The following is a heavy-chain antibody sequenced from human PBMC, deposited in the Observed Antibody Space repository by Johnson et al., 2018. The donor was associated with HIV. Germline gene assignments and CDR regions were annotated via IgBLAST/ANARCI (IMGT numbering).Heavy chain of an antibody. Sequence: QVLLVESGGGVVQPGRSLRLSCAASGFTFSIYAMSWVRQAPGKGLEWVAFISYDGSNKYYADSMKGRFSISRDNSKNTLYLQMESLRVEDTAIYYCAKAWELLGRRAALDIWGQGTMVTVSS. CDR2: ISYDGSNK. J-gene: IGHJ3*02. CDR3: AKAWELLGRRAALDI. CDR1: GFTFSIYA. V-gene: IGHV3-30*18. D-gene: IGHD1-26*01.